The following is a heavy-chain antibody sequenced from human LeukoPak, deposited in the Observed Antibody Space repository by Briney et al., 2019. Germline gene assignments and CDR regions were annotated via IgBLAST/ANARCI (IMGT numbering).Heavy chain of an antibody. V-gene: IGHV3-7*03. Sequence: PGGSLRLSCAASGFTLSRYWMTWVRQARGKGGEWVANIKKDGSEKFYVDSVKGRFTISRDNANNSLYLQMNSLRAEDTAVYYCAKHYYGSGSYYGPFDYWGQGTLVTVSS. J-gene: IGHJ4*02. D-gene: IGHD3-10*01. CDR3: AKHYYGSGSYYGPFDY. CDR1: GFTLSRYW. CDR2: IKKDGSEK.